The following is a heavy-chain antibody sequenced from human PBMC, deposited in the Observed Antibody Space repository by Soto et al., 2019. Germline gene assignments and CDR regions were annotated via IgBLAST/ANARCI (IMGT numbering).Heavy chain of an antibody. D-gene: IGHD3-16*02. V-gene: IGHV4-34*01. Sequence: SETLSLTWAVYGGAFSGHYWTWVRQTPGKGLEWIGEKEHGGSTTYNPSLQSRVSISLDLARKQVSLQLTSVTAADSATYYCARGHIVSSNFYFLEVWGKGTTVTVSS. CDR3: ARGHIVSSNFYFLEV. CDR2: KEHGGST. J-gene: IGHJ6*04. CDR1: GGAFSGHY.